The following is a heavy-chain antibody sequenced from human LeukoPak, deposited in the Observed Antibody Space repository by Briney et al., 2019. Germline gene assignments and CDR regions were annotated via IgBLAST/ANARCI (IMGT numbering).Heavy chain of an antibody. D-gene: IGHD2-8*01. CDR1: GFTFSSYA. V-gene: IGHV3-23*01. CDR3: AKDTPIGKYCTNGVCSPFDY. Sequence: GGSLTLSCAGSGFTFSSYAMSWVRRAPGQGLEWVSVISDSGDYTSYADSVRGRFTISRDNSRNTLYLQMISLRAEDTAVYYCAKDTPIGKYCTNGVCSPFDYWGEGTLVTVSS. J-gene: IGHJ4*02. CDR2: ISDSGDYT.